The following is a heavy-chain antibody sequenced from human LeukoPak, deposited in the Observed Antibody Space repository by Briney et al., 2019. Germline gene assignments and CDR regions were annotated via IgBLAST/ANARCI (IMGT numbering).Heavy chain of an antibody. CDR3: ARGSPTRGASKSAFDI. CDR1: GYTFTSYY. J-gene: IGHJ3*02. D-gene: IGHD3-10*01. Sequence: ASVKVTCKASGYTFTSYYIHWLRQAPGQGLEWMAWINPNSGDTESAQNFQGRVTMTRDTSISTAYMELSSLISDDTAVYFCARGSPTRGASKSAFDIWGQETMATVSS. V-gene: IGHV1-2*02. CDR2: INPNSGDT.